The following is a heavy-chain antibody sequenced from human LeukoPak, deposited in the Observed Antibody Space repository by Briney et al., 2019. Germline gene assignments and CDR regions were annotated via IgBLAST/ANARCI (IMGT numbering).Heavy chain of an antibody. V-gene: IGHV1-69*04. J-gene: IGHJ4*02. Sequence: SVKVSCKASGGTFSSYAISWVRQAPGQGLEWMGRIIPILGIANYAQKFQGRVTITADKSTSTAYMELSSLRSEDTAVYYCARRTTYGSGSYSWGQGTLVTVSS. CDR3: ARRTTYGSGSYS. CDR2: IIPILGIA. CDR1: GGTFSSYA. D-gene: IGHD3-10*01.